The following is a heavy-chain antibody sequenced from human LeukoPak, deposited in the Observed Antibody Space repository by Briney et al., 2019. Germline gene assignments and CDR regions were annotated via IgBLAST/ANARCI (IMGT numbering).Heavy chain of an antibody. CDR1: GGSISSSSYY. J-gene: IGHJ4*02. CDR2: IYYSGST. D-gene: IGHD5-18*01. Sequence: PSETLSLTCTVSGGSISSSSYYWGWIRQPPGKGLEWIGSIYYSGSTYYNPSLKSRVTISVDTSKNQFSLKLSSVTAADTAVYYCASSPSPVDTAMAPDYWGQGTLVTVSS. CDR3: ASSPSPVDTAMAPDY. V-gene: IGHV4-39*07.